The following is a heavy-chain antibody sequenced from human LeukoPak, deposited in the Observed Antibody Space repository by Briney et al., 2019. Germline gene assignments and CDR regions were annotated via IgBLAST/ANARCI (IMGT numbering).Heavy chain of an antibody. D-gene: IGHD3-22*01. J-gene: IGHJ4*02. CDR3: ARDASIHDSSSYYFLW. Sequence: GASVKVSCKASGYTFTSYGISWVRQAPGQGLEWMGGIIPMFRTANYAQKFRGRVTITADGSTSTAYMELNSLRSEDTAVYYCARDASIHDSSSYYFLWWGQGTLVTVSS. CDR2: IIPMFRTA. CDR1: GYTFTSYG. V-gene: IGHV1-69*13.